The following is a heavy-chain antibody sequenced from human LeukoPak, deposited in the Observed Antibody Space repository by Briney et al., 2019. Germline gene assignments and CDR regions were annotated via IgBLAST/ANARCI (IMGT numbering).Heavy chain of an antibody. CDR3: ARGDCSGGSCHVDY. D-gene: IGHD2-15*01. V-gene: IGHV4-59*01. CDR1: GGSISSYY. J-gene: IGHJ4*02. Sequence: PSETLSLTCTVSGGSISSYYWSWIRQPPGKGLEWIGYIYYSGSTNYNPSLKSRVTISVDTSKNQFSLKLSSVTAADTAVYYCARGDCSGGSCHVDYWGQGTLVTVSS. CDR2: IYYSGST.